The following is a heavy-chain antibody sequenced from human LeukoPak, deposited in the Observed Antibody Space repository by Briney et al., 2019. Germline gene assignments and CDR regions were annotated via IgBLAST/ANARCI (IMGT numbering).Heavy chain of an antibody. D-gene: IGHD3-22*01. CDR3: ARAPSPYYYDSSGYSYFDY. CDR1: GGSISSYY. J-gene: IGHJ4*02. V-gene: IGHV4-59*01. CDR2: IYYSGST. Sequence: SETLSLTCTVSGGSISSYYWSWIRQPPGKGLEWIGYIYYSGSTNYNPSLKSRVTISVDTSKNQFSLKLSSVTAADTAVYYCARAPSPYYYDSSGYSYFDYWGQGTLVTVSS.